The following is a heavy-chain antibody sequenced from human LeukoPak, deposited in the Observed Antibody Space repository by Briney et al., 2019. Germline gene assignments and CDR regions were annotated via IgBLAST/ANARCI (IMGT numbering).Heavy chain of an antibody. CDR1: VGSISSYY. CDR3: ARTGYCSSTSCYTASRPYYYYYMDV. D-gene: IGHD2-2*02. Sequence: PSETLSLTCTVSVGSISSYYWSWVRQPPGKGLEWIGYIYYSGTTNYNPSLKSRVTISVDTSKNQFSLKLSSVTAADTAVYYCARTGYCSSTSCYTASRPYYYYYMDVWGKGTTVTVSS. CDR2: IYYSGTT. J-gene: IGHJ6*03. V-gene: IGHV4-59*01.